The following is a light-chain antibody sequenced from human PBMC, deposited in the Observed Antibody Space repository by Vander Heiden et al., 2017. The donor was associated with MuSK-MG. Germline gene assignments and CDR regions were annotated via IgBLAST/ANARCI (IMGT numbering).Light chain of an antibody. V-gene: IGLV1-44*01. CDR1: SSNIGSNT. Sequence: QSVLTHPPSASGTPGQRVTIACSGSSSNIGSNTVNWYQQLPGTAPNLLIFCKNQRPSGGPDRFSGATSGTSAAPATSGRQSEDEADDYCAAWDDSMNGFVVFGGGTKLTVL. CDR3: AAWDDSMNGFVV. J-gene: IGLJ2*01. CDR2: CKN.